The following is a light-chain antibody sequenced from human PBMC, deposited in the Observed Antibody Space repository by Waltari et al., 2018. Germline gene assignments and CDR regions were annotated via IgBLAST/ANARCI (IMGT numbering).Light chain of an antibody. J-gene: IGKJ1*01. CDR1: QSVLYSSNNKNY. Sequence: DIVMTQSPDSLAVSLGERATINCKSSQSVLYSSNNKNYFAWYQQKPGQPPKLLICWASIRESGVPDRFSGSGSGTDFTLTISSLQAEDVAVYYCQQYYSTPPTFGQGTKVEIK. CDR2: WAS. CDR3: QQYYSTPPT. V-gene: IGKV4-1*01.